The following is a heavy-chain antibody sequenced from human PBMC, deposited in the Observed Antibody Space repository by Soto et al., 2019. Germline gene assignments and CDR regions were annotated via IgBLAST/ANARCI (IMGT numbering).Heavy chain of an antibody. CDR3: AKAATYYDFWSGYLGPNYYYYGMDV. D-gene: IGHD3-3*01. CDR1: GFTFSSYA. CDR2: ISGSGGST. J-gene: IGHJ6*02. Sequence: PGGSLRLSCAASGFTFSSYAMSWVRQAPGKGLEWVSAISGSGGSTYYADSVKGRFTISRDNSKNTLYLQMNSLRAEDTAVYYCAKAATYYDFWSGYLGPNYYYYGMDVWGQGTTVTVSS. V-gene: IGHV3-23*01.